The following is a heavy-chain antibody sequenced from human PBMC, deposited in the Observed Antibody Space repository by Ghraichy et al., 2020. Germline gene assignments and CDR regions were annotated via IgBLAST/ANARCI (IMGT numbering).Heavy chain of an antibody. CDR2: ICGSGGST. CDR1: GFTFSNYA. CDR3: AKYSGGSCCSPVDC. V-gene: IGHV3-23*01. Sequence: GGSLRLSCAASGFTFSNYAMTWVRQAPGKGLEWVSAICGSGGSTYYADSVKGRFTISRDNAWNTLYLQMNSLRAEDTAVYYCAKYSGGSCCSPVDCWGQGSLATVSS. J-gene: IGHJ1*01. D-gene: IGHD2-15*01.